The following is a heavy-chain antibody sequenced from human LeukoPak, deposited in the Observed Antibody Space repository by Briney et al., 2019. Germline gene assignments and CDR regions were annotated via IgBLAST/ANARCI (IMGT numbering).Heavy chain of an antibody. CDR3: AGSQPYHDFWSGYYKPSVWDVDV. J-gene: IGHJ6*04. D-gene: IGHD3-3*01. CDR2: ISSSGSTI. Sequence: GGSLRLSCAASGFTFSDYYMSWIRQAPGKGLEWVSYISSSGSTIYYADSVKGRFTISRDNAKNSLYLQMNSLRAEDTAVYYCAGSQPYHDFWSGYYKPSVWDVDVWGKGTTVTVSS. V-gene: IGHV3-11*04. CDR1: GFTFSDYY.